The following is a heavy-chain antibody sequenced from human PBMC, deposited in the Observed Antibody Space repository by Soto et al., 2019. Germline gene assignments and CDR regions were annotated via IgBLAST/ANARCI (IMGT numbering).Heavy chain of an antibody. D-gene: IGHD1-26*01. CDR1: GFTFSHYG. CDR3: ARYSGKYQGLNDY. Sequence: GGSLRLSCAASGFTFSHYGIHWVRQAPGKGLEWLAVISYDGSNKHYADSVKGRFTVSRDNSKNTLYLQMNSLRAEDTAVYFCARYSGKYQGLNDYWGHGTLVTVSS. V-gene: IGHV3-30*03. CDR2: ISYDGSNK. J-gene: IGHJ4*01.